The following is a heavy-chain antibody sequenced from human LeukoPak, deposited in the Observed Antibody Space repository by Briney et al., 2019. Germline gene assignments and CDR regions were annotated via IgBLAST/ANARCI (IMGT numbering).Heavy chain of an antibody. D-gene: IGHD1-1*01. Sequence: PSETLSLTCAVSGGSISSGNWWSWVRQPPGKGLEWIGEIYHSGSTNYNPSLKSRVTISVDKSKNQFPLKLTSVTATDTAVYYCARIGNYYFDYWGQGTLVTVSS. V-gene: IGHV4-4*02. CDR2: IYHSGST. J-gene: IGHJ4*02. CDR1: GGSISSGNW. CDR3: ARIGNYYFDY.